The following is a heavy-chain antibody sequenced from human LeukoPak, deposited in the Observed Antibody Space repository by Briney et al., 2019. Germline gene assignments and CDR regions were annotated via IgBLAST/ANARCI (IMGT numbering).Heavy chain of an antibody. V-gene: IGHV1-18*01. CDR3: ARGRRWSSHKSYGVWYFDL. J-gene: IGHJ2*01. D-gene: IGHD4-23*01. Sequence: ASVKVSCKASGYTLTSYGISWVRQAPGQGLERMGWISAYNGNTNYAQKLQGRVTMTTDTSTSTAYMELRSLRSDDTAVYYCARGRRWSSHKSYGVWYFDLWGRGTLVTVSS. CDR2: ISAYNGNT. CDR1: GYTLTSYG.